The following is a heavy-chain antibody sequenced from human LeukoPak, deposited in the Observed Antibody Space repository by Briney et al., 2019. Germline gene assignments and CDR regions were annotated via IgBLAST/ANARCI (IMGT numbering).Heavy chain of an antibody. CDR2: IYYSGST. V-gene: IGHV4-30-4*08. Sequence: PSETLSLTCTVSGGSISSGGYYWRWIRQPPGKGLEWIGYIYYSGSTYYNPSLKSRVTISVDTSKNQFSLKLSSVTAADTAVYYCASGYDFWSGYYEGIFDIWGQGTMVTVSS. CDR1: GGSISSGGYY. J-gene: IGHJ3*02. CDR3: ASGYDFWSGYYEGIFDI. D-gene: IGHD3-3*01.